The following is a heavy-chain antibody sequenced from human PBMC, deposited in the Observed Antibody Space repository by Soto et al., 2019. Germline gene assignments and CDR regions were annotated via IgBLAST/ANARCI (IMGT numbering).Heavy chain of an antibody. J-gene: IGHJ4*02. D-gene: IGHD2-21*01. CDR2: IKQDGSEK. CDR3: SRTIAGFAPKY. CDR1: GFTLSGYW. Sequence: GGSLRLSCAASGFTLSGYWMTWVRQAPGKGLEWVANIKQDGSEKYYVDSVKGRFTISRDNAKNSLYLQINSLRAEDTAVYYCSRTIAGFAPKYWGLGTLVTSPQ. V-gene: IGHV3-7*01.